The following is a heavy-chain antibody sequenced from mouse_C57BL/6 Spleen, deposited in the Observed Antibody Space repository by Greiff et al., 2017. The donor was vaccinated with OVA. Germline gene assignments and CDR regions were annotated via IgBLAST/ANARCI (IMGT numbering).Heavy chain of an antibody. CDR2: ISSGSSTI. J-gene: IGHJ4*01. D-gene: IGHD2-3*01. CDR3: ARRYDGGAMDY. CDR1: GFTFSDYG. Sequence: EVKLMESGGGLVKPGGSLKLSCAASGFTFSDYGMHWVRQAPEKGLEWVAYISSGSSTIYYADTVKGRFTISRDNAKNTLFLQMTSLRSEDTAMYYCARRYDGGAMDYWGQGTSVTVSS. V-gene: IGHV5-17*01.